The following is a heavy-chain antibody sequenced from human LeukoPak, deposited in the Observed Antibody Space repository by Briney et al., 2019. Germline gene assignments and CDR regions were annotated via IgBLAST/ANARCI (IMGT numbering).Heavy chain of an antibody. CDR3: ESTTGP. Sequence: GGSLRLSCAASGFTFNYYWMRWVRQALGKGLEWVATIKEDGSEKYYVDSVRGRFTVSIDNAKNSLYLQMSSLRVEDTAVYYCESTTGPWGQGTLVTVSS. D-gene: IGHD1-7*01. V-gene: IGHV3-7*01. CDR2: IKEDGSEK. J-gene: IGHJ5*02. CDR1: GFTFNYYW.